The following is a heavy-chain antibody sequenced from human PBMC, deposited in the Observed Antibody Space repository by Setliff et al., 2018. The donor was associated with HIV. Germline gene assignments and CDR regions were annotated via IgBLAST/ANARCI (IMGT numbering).Heavy chain of an antibody. V-gene: IGHV4-59*01. CDR1: GGSMSDCY. Sequence: SETLSLTCTVSGGSMSDCYWSWIRQSPGKGLEYIGYIHSSGSTYYSPTLRSRITISLDTSKSQFSLKLTSATAADTAVYYCVTSSSWSSRLNFWGQGMLVTVSS. CDR2: IHSSGST. D-gene: IGHD6-13*01. CDR3: VTSSSWSSRLNF. J-gene: IGHJ4*02.